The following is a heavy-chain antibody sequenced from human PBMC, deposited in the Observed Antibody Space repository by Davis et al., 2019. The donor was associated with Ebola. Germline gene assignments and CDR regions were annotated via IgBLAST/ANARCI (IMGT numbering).Heavy chain of an antibody. D-gene: IGHD3-16*01. Sequence: MPSETLSLTCTVSGGSISSYYWSWIRQPPGKRLEWIGYIYYSGSTNYNPSLKSRVTISVDTSKNQFSLKLSSVTAADTAVYYCARRAWGNSPYWYFDLWGRGTLVTVSS. J-gene: IGHJ2*01. CDR1: GGSISSYY. CDR2: IYYSGST. V-gene: IGHV4-59*08. CDR3: ARRAWGNSPYWYFDL.